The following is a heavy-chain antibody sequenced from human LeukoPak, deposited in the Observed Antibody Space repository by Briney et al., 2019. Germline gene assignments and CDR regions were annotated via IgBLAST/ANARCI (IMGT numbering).Heavy chain of an antibody. CDR1: GYTFTSYY. J-gene: IGHJ6*03. V-gene: IGHV1-46*01. CDR2: INPSGGST. D-gene: IGHD3-16*01. Sequence: GASVKVSCKASGYTFTSYYMHWVRQAPGQGLEWMGIINPSGGSTSYAQKFQGRVTMTRDMSTSTVYMELSSLRPEDTALYYCAKDMGGRTRAGDYYYMDVWGKGTTVTVSS. CDR3: AKDMGGRTRAGDYYYMDV.